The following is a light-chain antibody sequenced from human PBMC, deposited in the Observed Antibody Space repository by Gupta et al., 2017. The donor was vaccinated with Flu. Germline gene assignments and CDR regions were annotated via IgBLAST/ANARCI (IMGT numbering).Light chain of an antibody. CDR1: QSVGSR. V-gene: IGKV3-15*01. CDR2: DAS. Sequence: ETVMTQSPGTLSLSPGERATLSCRASQSVGSRLAWYQQKLGQAPRLLMYDASNRASGIPARFSGGGSGTEFILIISSLQSEDFAIYYCQQYNNWPPVTFGQGTKVEIK. J-gene: IGKJ1*01. CDR3: QQYNNWPPVT.